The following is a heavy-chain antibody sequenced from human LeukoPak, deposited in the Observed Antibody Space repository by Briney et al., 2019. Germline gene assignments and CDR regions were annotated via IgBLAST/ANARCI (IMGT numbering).Heavy chain of an antibody. D-gene: IGHD5-12*01. V-gene: IGHV3-33*01. J-gene: IGHJ4*02. CDR1: GFTFSSYG. Sequence: GRSLRLSCAASGFTFSSYGMHWVRQAPGKGLEWVAVIWYDGSNKYYADSVKGRFTISRDNSKNTLYLQMNSLRAEHTAVYYCAREEATKGYFDYWGQGTLVTVSS. CDR2: IWYDGSNK. CDR3: AREEATKGYFDY.